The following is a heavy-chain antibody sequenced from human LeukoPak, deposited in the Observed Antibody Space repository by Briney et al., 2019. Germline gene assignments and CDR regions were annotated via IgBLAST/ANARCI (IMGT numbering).Heavy chain of an antibody. CDR2: ISSSSSYI. J-gene: IGHJ4*02. CDR1: GFTFSSYS. D-gene: IGHD6-6*01. CDR3: ARTMGYSSSSFHDY. Sequence: PGGSLRLSCAASGFTFSSYSMNWVCQAPGKGLEWVSSISSSSSYIYYADSVKGRFTISRDNAKNSLCLQMNSLRAEDTAVYYCARTMGYSSSSFHDYWGQGTLVTVSS. V-gene: IGHV3-21*01.